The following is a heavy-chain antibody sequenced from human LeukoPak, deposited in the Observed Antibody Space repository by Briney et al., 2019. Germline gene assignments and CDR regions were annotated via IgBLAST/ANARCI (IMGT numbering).Heavy chain of an antibody. CDR3: ARGVRGRGYCSGGSCHRPFDY. CDR2: IYISGST. V-gene: IGHV4-4*07. J-gene: IGHJ4*02. CDR1: GGSISSYY. Sequence: PSETLSLTCTVSGGSISSYYWSWIRQPAGKGLEWIGRIYISGSTNYNPSLKSRVTMSVDTSKNQFSLKLSSVTAADTAVYYCARGVRGRGYCSGGSCHRPFDYWGQGTLVTVSS. D-gene: IGHD2-15*01.